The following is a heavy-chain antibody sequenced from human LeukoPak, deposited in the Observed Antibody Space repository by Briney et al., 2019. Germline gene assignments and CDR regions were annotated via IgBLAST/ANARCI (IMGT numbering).Heavy chain of an antibody. V-gene: IGHV3-30-3*01. J-gene: IGHJ6*02. CDR1: GFTFSSYA. D-gene: IGHD6-6*01. CDR2: ISYDGSNK. Sequence: GRSLRPSCAASGFTFSSYAMHWVRQAPGKGLEWVAVISYDGSNKYYADSVKGRFTISRDNSKNTLYLQMNSLRAEDTAVYYCARDSRYSSSDYYYYYGMDVWGQGTTVTVSS. CDR3: ARDSRYSSSDYYYYYGMDV.